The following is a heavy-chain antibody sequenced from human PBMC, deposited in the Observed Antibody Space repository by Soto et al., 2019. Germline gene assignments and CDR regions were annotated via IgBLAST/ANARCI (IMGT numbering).Heavy chain of an antibody. CDR2: MWYDGSDK. J-gene: IGHJ6*02. CDR3: ARDPQGYCSGSDCYSDFYYGMDV. CDR1: GFTFSDFG. Sequence: QVQLVESGGGVVRPGRSLRLSCATSGFTFSDFGIHWVRQAPGKGLEWVAIMWYDGSDKYYADSVKGRFTISRDNSKKSVLLQMSRLRVEDTATYYCARDPQGYCSGSDCYSDFYYGMDVWGQGHTVTVSS. D-gene: IGHD2-15*01. V-gene: IGHV3-33*01.